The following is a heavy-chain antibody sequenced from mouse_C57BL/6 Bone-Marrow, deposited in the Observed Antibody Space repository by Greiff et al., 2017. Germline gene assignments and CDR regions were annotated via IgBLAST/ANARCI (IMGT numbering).Heavy chain of an antibody. Sequence: QVQLQQPGAELVMPGASVKLSCKASGYTFTSYWMHWVKQRPGQGLEWIGEIDPSDSYTNYNQKFKGKSTLTVDKSSSTAYMQLSSLTSEDSAVYDCAREGDYYGKDFDYWGQGTTLTVSS. V-gene: IGHV1-69*01. CDR2: IDPSDSYT. D-gene: IGHD1-1*01. CDR1: GYTFTSYW. J-gene: IGHJ2*01. CDR3: AREGDYYGKDFDY.